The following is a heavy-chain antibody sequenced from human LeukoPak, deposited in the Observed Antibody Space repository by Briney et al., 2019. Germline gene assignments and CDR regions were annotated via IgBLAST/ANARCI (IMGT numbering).Heavy chain of an antibody. V-gene: IGHV7-4-1*02. CDR1: GYTFTSYA. CDR2: INTNTGNP. J-gene: IGHJ4*02. Sequence: ASVKVSCKASGYTFTSYAMNWVRQAPGQGLEWMGWINTNTGNPTYAQGFTGRFVFSLDTSVSTAYLQISSLKAEDTAVYYCARAGGSHGYSSRSSIDYWGQGTLVTVSS. CDR3: ARAGGSHGYSSRSSIDY. D-gene: IGHD6-13*01.